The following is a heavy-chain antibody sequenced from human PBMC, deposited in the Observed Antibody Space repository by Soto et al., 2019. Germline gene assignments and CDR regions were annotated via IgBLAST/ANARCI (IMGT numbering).Heavy chain of an antibody. CDR3: AKDLPSSGWYYFDD. Sequence: CSLKLCCASSVFTFSSYGMHWVRQSPGKGLEWVAVISYNGHEKYYVDSVKDRFTIYRDISKNTLYLQMNSLRAEDTDVYYCAKDLPSSGWYYFDDWGQGTLVTVSS. CDR1: VFTFSSYG. CDR2: ISYNGHEK. J-gene: IGHJ4*02. V-gene: IGHV3-30*18. D-gene: IGHD6-19*01.